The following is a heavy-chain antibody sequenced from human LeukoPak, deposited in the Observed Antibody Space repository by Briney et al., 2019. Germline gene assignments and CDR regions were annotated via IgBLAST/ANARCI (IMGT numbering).Heavy chain of an antibody. J-gene: IGHJ5*02. Sequence: SETLSLTCTVSGVSISSSSYYWGWIRQPPGKGLEWIVSIYYSGSTYDNPSLNSRVTISVDTSKNQFSLKLSSVAAADTAVYYCAREGFITMVRGVIITAPNWFDPWGQGTLVTVAS. CDR3: AREGFITMVRGVIITAPNWFDP. D-gene: IGHD3-10*01. CDR1: GVSISSSSYY. V-gene: IGHV4-39*02. CDR2: IYYSGST.